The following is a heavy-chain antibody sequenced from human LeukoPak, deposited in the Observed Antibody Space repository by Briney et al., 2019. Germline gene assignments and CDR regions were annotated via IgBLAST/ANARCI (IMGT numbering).Heavy chain of an antibody. Sequence: PGGSLRRSCAASGFTFSSYWMHWVRQAPGKGLVWVSRINSDGSSTSYADSVKGRFTISRDNAKNTLYLQMNSLRAEDTAVYYCARDTPKSGWFDPWGQGTLVTVSP. D-gene: IGHD3-3*01. CDR3: ARDTPKSGWFDP. CDR2: INSDGSST. CDR1: GFTFSSYW. J-gene: IGHJ5*02. V-gene: IGHV3-74*01.